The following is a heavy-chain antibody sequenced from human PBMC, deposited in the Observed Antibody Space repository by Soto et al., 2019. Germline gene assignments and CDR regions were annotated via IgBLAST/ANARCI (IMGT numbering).Heavy chain of an antibody. CDR2: IGTAGDT. Sequence: EVQLVESGGGLVQPGGSLRLSCAASGFTFSSYDMHWVRQATGKGLEWVSAIGTAGDTYYPGSVKGRFTISRENAKNSLDLQMNSLRAEDTAVYYCAREKAAGPGNYYYGMDVWGQGTTVTVSS. D-gene: IGHD6-13*01. CDR1: GFTFSSYD. V-gene: IGHV3-13*01. J-gene: IGHJ6*02. CDR3: AREKAAGPGNYYYGMDV.